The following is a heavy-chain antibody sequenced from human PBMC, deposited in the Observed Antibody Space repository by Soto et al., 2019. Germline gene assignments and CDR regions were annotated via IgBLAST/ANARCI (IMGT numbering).Heavy chain of an antibody. CDR1: GDTFPSYW. CDR3: ARNRLRQYYYGMDV. Sequence: PGESLKISFKGSGDTFPSYWIAWVRQMPGKGLEWVGVIYPGDSDTRYSPSFRGQVTISADKSISHVYLQWSSLKASDTAMYYCARNRLRQYYYGMDVWGQGTTVTVSS. CDR2: IYPGDSDT. D-gene: IGHD3-10*01. V-gene: IGHV5-51*01. J-gene: IGHJ6*02.